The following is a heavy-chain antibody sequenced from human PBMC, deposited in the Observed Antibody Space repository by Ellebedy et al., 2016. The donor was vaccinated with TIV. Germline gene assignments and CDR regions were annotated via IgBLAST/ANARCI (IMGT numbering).Heavy chain of an antibody. D-gene: IGHD2-8*02. CDR2: IKQDGSEK. CDR1: GFTFSSYW. V-gene: IGHV3-7*01. Sequence: GESLKISCAASGFTFSSYWMTWVRQAPGKGLEWVAHIKQDGSEKYYVDSVKGRFTVSRDDAKNSLYLHMNSLKAEDTAVYYCVRTGRPWFDYWGQGTLVTVSS. CDR3: VRTGRPWFDY. J-gene: IGHJ4*02.